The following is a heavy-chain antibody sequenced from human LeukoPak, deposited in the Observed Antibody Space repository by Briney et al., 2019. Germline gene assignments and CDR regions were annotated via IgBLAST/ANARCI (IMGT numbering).Heavy chain of an antibody. V-gene: IGHV4-59*01. CDR3: ARGVRSTSWGYYYGMDV. CDR1: GGSISSYY. Sequence: SETLSLTCTVSGGSISSYYWSWIRQPPGKGLEWIGYIYYSGSTNYNPSLKSRVTISVDTSKNQFSLKLSSVTAADTAVYYCARGVRSTSWGYYYGMDVWGQGTTVIVSS. D-gene: IGHD2-2*01. CDR2: IYYSGST. J-gene: IGHJ6*02.